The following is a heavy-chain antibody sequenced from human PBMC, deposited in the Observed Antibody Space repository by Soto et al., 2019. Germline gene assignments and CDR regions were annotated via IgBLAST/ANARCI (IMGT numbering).Heavy chain of an antibody. J-gene: IGHJ6*02. D-gene: IGHD2-15*01. CDR1: GFTFSNYS. V-gene: IGHV3-48*02. Sequence: EVQLVESGGGLVQPGGSLRLSCAASGFTFSNYSMNWVRQAPGKGLEWVSYISSSSRTIYYEDSVKGRFTISRDNAKNSLYLQMNSLRDEDTAVYYCARDRSFCSGDNCYSYSYYGMDVWGQGTTVTVSS. CDR2: ISSSSRTI. CDR3: ARDRSFCSGDNCYSYSYYGMDV.